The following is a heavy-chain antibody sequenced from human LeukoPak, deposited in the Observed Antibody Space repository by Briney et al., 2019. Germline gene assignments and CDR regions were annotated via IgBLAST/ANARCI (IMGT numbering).Heavy chain of an antibody. CDR2: ISAYNGNT. CDR1: GYTFTSYG. J-gene: IGHJ4*02. Sequence: GASVKVSCKASGYTFTSYGISWVRQAPGQGLEWMGWISAYNGNTNYAQKLQGRVTMTTDTSTSTAYKELRSLRSDDTAVYYCARFDTSYYFDYWGQGTLVTVSS. V-gene: IGHV1-18*01. CDR3: ARFDTSYYFDY.